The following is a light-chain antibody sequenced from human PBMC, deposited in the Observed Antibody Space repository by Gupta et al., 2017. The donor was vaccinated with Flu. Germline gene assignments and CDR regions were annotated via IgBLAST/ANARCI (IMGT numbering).Light chain of an antibody. V-gene: IGKV2-30*01. CDR2: LVS. J-gene: IGKJ1*01. CDR3: MQGAHWPWA. CDR1: ESLVYSDGSTA. Sequence: DVVMTQSPLSLPVTLGQTAAISCRSSESLVYSDGSTALHWFHQRPGQAPRRLIYLVSHRESGVPDRFSGSGSGTDFTLKISRVEAEDVGIYFCMQGAHWPWAFGQGTKVEI.